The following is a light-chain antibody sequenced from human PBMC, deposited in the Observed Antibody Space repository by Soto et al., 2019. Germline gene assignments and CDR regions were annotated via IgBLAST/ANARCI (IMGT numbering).Light chain of an antibody. Sequence: QSALTQPASVSGSPGQSITISCTGTSNDIGGYNLVSWYQQHPGKAPRLMIYEGSKRPSGVSDRFSGSTSGNTASLTISALQAEDEAHYSCCSVAGGATFLFGGGTKVTVL. CDR3: CSVAGGATFL. CDR2: EGS. V-gene: IGLV2-23*03. J-gene: IGLJ2*01. CDR1: SNDIGGYNL.